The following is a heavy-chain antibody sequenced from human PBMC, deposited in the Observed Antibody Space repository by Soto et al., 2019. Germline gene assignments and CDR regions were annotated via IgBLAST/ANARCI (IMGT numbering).Heavy chain of an antibody. D-gene: IGHD3-10*01. CDR2: IIPIFGTA. CDR3: ARAPRAITMVRGTFDP. CDR1: GGTFSSYA. V-gene: IGHV1-69*01. J-gene: IGHJ5*02. Sequence: QVQLVQSGAEVKKPGSSVKVSCKASGGTFSSYAISWVRQAPGQGLEWMGGIIPIFGTANYAQKFQGRVTITADDSTSTAYMQLSSLRSEDTAVYYCARAPRAITMVRGTFDPWGQGTLVTVSS.